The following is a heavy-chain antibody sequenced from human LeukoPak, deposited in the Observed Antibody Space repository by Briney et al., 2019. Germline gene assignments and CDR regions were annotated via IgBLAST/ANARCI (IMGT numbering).Heavy chain of an antibody. Sequence: SETLSLTCTVSGGSISSYYWSWIRQPPGKGLEWIGYIYYSGSTNYNPSLKSRVTISVDTSKNQFSLKLSSVTAADTAVYYCARVDIVVVPAAIQDYYYMDVWGKGTTVTVSS. CDR2: IYYSGST. CDR1: GGSISSYY. D-gene: IGHD2-2*02. V-gene: IGHV4-59*01. CDR3: ARVDIVVVPAAIQDYYYMDV. J-gene: IGHJ6*03.